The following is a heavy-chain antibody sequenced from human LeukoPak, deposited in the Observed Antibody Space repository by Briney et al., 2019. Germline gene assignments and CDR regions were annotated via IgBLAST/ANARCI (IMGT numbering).Heavy chain of an antibody. CDR2: MNPNSGNT. D-gene: IGHD3-10*01. V-gene: IGHV1-8*01. CDR3: AREDYGSGSSHYGMDV. J-gene: IGHJ6*02. Sequence: VASVKVSCKASGYTFTNYDINWVRPATGQGLEWMGWMNPNSGNTGYAQKFQGRVTITRNTYISTAYMELSSLRSEDTAVYYCAREDYGSGSSHYGMDVWGQGTTVTVSS. CDR1: GYTFTNYD.